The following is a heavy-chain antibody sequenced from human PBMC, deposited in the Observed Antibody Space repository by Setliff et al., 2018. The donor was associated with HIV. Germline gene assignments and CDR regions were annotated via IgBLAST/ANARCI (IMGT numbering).Heavy chain of an antibody. V-gene: IGHV4-39*01. D-gene: IGHD1-1*01. CDR2: IFYSGDA. J-gene: IGHJ4*02. CDR3: ARVGVRNRNDDGIDY. CDR1: GDSISSGTYY. Sequence: SETLSLTCNVSGDSISSGTYYWGWVRQAPGKGLEWIGSIFYSGDAHYNPSLKRRVTISVDTSKNQLSLKVRSVTAADTALYYCARVGVRNRNDDGIDYWGQGTLVTVSS.